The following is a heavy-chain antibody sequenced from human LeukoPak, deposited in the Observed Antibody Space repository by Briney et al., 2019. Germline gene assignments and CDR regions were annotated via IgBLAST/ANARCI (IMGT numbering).Heavy chain of an antibody. CDR3: AKGHCSSTSCYRAGYNWFDP. CDR1: GFTFSSYA. D-gene: IGHD2-2*02. CDR2: ISGSGGST. V-gene: IGHV3-23*01. Sequence: GGSLRLSCAASGFTFSSYAMSWVRQAPGKGLEWVPAISGSGGSTYYADSVKGRFTISRDNSKNTLYLQMNSLRAEDTAVYYCAKGHCSSTSCYRAGYNWFDPWGQGTLVTVSS. J-gene: IGHJ5*02.